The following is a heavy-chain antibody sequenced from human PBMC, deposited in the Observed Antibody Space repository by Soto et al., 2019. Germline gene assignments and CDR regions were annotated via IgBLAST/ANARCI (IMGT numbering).Heavy chain of an antibody. CDR3: ARGSAYDYRFFDY. CDR1: GYTFTGYY. V-gene: IGHV1-2*02. Sequence: QVQLVQSGAEVKKTGASVKVSCKASGYTFTGYYMHWVRQAPGQGLEWMGWINPGSGDTDYAQKFQGRVTLTRDTSISTAYLELTSDDTAVYYCARGSAYDYRFFDYWGQGALITVSS. J-gene: IGHJ4*02. D-gene: IGHD5-12*01. CDR2: INPGSGDT.